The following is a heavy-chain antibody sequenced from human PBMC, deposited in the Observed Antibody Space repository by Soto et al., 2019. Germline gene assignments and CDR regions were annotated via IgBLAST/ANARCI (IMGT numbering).Heavy chain of an antibody. D-gene: IGHD3-10*01. Sequence: QVQLQESDPGLVKPSETLSLTCTVSGGSVSSGTYYWTWIRQPPGKGLEWIGYIYGTGSTNYNPSLKSRVTISVDTSKNQFSLKLSSVTAEDTAVYYCARAYYYGSGRGRSMDVWGQGTTVTV. CDR2: IYGTGST. CDR1: GGSVSSGTYY. V-gene: IGHV4-61*01. J-gene: IGHJ6*02. CDR3: ARAYYYGSGRGRSMDV.